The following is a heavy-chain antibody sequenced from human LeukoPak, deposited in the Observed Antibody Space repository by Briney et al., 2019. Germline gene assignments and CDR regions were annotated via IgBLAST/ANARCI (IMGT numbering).Heavy chain of an antibody. CDR1: GFTFSNYW. CDR3: ARGKDGTLSSFDY. J-gene: IGHJ4*02. Sequence: GGSLRVSCAASGFTFSNYWMDWVRQAPGKGLVWVSRINRDGSSTRYADSVRGRFTISRDNAKNTLYLQMNSLRAEDTAVYYCARGKDGTLSSFDYWGQGTLVTVSS. V-gene: IGHV3-74*01. CDR2: INRDGSST. D-gene: IGHD5-24*01.